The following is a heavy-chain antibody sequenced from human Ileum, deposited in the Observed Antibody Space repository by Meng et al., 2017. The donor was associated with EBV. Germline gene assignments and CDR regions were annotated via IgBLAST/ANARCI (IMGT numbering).Heavy chain of an antibody. CDR2: VNYNGDS. CDR1: GASGTSSGYY. D-gene: IGHD1-26*01. J-gene: IGHJ4*02. Sequence: QVQLQHSRPVLVNSSETLSLTRTVSGASGTSSGYYWSWLRQSPGKGLEWLGYVNYNGDSTYNPSLKSRVTIFIDTSKKQFYLNLTSATAADTAIYYCARDLRVGGAFDYWGQGTLVTVSS. V-gene: IGHV4-61*08. CDR3: ARDLRVGGAFDY.